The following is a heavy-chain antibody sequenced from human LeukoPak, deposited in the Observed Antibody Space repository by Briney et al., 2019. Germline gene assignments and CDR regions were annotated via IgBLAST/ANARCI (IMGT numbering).Heavy chain of an antibody. CDR3: AKSGGYGPIDY. CDR1: GGSISSSSYY. Sequence: PSETLSLTCTVSGGSISSSSYYWGWIRQPPGKGLEWIGSIYYSGSTYYNPSVKSRVTISVDTSKNQFSLKLSSVTAADTAIYYCAKSGGYGPIDYWGQGTLVTVSS. J-gene: IGHJ4*02. D-gene: IGHD1-26*01. CDR2: IYYSGST. V-gene: IGHV4-39*01.